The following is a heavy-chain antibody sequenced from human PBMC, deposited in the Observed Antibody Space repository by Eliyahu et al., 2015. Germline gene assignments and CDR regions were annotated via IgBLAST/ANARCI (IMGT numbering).Heavy chain of an antibody. D-gene: IGHD5-12*01. CDR1: GGSISSYX. V-gene: IGHV4-59*01. J-gene: IGHJ3*02. Sequence: QVQLQESGPGLVKPSEXLSXTCTVXGGSISSYXWXWXRQPPGKGLEWIGYIYYSGSTNYNPSLKSRVTISVDXSKNQFSLKLSSVTAADTAVYYCARVGYGIDIWGQGTMVTVSS. CDR2: IYYSGST. CDR3: ARVGYGIDI.